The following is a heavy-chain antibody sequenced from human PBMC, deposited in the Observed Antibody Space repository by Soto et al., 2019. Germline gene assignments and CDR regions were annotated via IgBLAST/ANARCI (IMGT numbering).Heavy chain of an antibody. Sequence: SETLSLTCAVYGGSFSGYYWSWIRQPPGKGLEWIGEINHSGSTNYNPSLKSRVTISVDTSKNQFSLKLSSVTAADTAVYYCARPRPPSNCSGGSCYRIRFAFDIWGQGTMVTVSS. CDR3: ARPRPPSNCSGGSCYRIRFAFDI. V-gene: IGHV4-34*01. J-gene: IGHJ3*02. CDR1: GGSFSGYY. D-gene: IGHD2-15*01. CDR2: INHSGST.